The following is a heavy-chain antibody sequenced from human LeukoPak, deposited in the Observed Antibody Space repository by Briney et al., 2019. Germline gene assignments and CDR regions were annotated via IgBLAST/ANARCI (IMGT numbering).Heavy chain of an antibody. CDR1: GFTFSSCG. CDR2: ISYDGSNK. Sequence: GGSLRLSCAASGFTFSSCGMHWVRQAPGKGLEWVAVISYDGSNKYYADSVKGRFTISRDNSKNTLYLQMNSLRAEDTAVYYCASEEGYGLDYWGQGTLVTVSS. J-gene: IGHJ4*02. V-gene: IGHV3-30*03. D-gene: IGHD5-12*01. CDR3: ASEEGYGLDY.